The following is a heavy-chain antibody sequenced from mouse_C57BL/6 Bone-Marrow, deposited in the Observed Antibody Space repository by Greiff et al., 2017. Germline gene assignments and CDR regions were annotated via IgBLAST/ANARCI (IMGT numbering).Heavy chain of an antibody. D-gene: IGHD1-1*01. CDR1: GYTFTSYW. Sequence: QVQLQQPGAELVMPGASVKLSCKASGYTFTSYWMHWVKQRPGQGLEWIGEIDPSDSYTNYNQKFKGKSTLTVDKSSGTAYMQLSSVTSEDSAVDYCSTEFEYYGSGCWYFDVWGRGTTVTVTS. CDR3: STEFEYYGSGCWYFDV. CDR2: IDPSDSYT. V-gene: IGHV1-69*01. J-gene: IGHJ1*03.